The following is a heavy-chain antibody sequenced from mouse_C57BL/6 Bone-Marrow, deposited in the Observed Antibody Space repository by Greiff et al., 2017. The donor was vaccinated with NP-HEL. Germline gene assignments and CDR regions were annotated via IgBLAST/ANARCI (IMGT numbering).Heavy chain of an antibody. V-gene: IGHV1-64*01. D-gene: IGHD2-13*01. J-gene: IGHJ2*01. Sequence: VQLQQPGAELVKPGASVKLSCKASGYTFTSYWMHWVKQRPGQGLEWIGMIHPNSGSTNYNEKFKSKATLTVDKSSSTAYMQLSSLTSEDSAVYYCARRVTTESRGGFDYWGQGTTLTVSS. CDR2: IHPNSGST. CDR1: GYTFTSYW. CDR3: ARRVTTESRGGFDY.